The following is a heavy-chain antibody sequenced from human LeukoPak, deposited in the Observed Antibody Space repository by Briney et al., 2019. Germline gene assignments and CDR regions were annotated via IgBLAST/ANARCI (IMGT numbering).Heavy chain of an antibody. V-gene: IGHV1-2*02. Sequence: ASVKVSCKASGYTFTGQYLYWARQTPGQGLEWMGWVNPKTGDTDSAQNFQGRVTMARDTSITTVYMELSSLTSDDTAVYYCARGYYGMDVWGQGTTVTVSS. J-gene: IGHJ6*02. CDR2: VNPKTGDT. CDR1: GYTFTGQY. CDR3: ARGYYGMDV.